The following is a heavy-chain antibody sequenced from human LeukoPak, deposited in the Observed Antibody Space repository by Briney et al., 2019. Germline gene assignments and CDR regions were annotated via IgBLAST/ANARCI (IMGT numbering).Heavy chain of an antibody. Sequence: ASVKISCKVSGYTFTDYYMHWLQQAPGKGLEGMGLVDPEDGETIYAEKFQGRVTITADTSTDTAYMELSSLRSEDTAVYYCATASGYSYGHPWDFDYWGQGTLVTVSS. CDR2: VDPEDGET. CDR1: GYTFTDYY. D-gene: IGHD5-18*01. CDR3: ATASGYSYGHPWDFDY. J-gene: IGHJ4*02. V-gene: IGHV1-69-2*01.